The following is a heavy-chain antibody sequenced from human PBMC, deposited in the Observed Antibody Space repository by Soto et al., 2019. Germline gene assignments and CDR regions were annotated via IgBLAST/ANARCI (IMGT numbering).Heavy chain of an antibody. D-gene: IGHD3-10*01. CDR2: IYYIGSI. CDR3: ARDLRFRGCYGMDV. J-gene: IGHJ6*02. V-gene: IGHV4-31*01. Sequence: QVQLQESGPGLVKPSQTLSLTCTVSGGSISSGGYYWSWIRQHQGKGLEWIGYIYYIGSIYYNPSLKSLVTISVDTSKNQFSLKLSSVTAADTAVYYCARDLRFRGCYGMDVWGQGTTVTVSS. CDR1: GGSISSGGYY.